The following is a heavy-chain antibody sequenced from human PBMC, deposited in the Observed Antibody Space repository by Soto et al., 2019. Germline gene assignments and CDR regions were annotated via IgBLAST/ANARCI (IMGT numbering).Heavy chain of an antibody. CDR3: ARDLALGANTGGDDAFDI. CDR1: GGTFSSYA. V-gene: IGHV1-69*01. Sequence: QVQLVQSGAEVKKPGSSVKVSCKASGGTFSSYAISWVRQAPGQGLEWMGGIIPIFGTANYAQKFQGRVTLTADETKSTAYIGVSRLSSEDTAVDYRARDLALGANTGGDDAFDIWGQGTMVTVSS. CDR2: IIPIFGTA. D-gene: IGHD1-26*01. J-gene: IGHJ3*02.